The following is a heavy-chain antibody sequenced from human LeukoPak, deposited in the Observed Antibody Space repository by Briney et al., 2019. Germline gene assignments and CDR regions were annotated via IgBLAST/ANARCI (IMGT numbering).Heavy chain of an antibody. CDR2: ISAYNGNT. CDR1: GYTFTSYG. CDR3: ARDRDVLLWFGELLFPEAFDI. D-gene: IGHD3-10*01. V-gene: IGHV1-18*01. Sequence: ASVKVSCKASGYTFTSYGISWVRQAPGQGLEWMGWISAYNGNTNYAQKLQGRVTMTTDTSTSTVYMELRSLRSDDTAVYYCARDRDVLLWFGELLFPEAFDIWGQGTMVTVSS. J-gene: IGHJ3*02.